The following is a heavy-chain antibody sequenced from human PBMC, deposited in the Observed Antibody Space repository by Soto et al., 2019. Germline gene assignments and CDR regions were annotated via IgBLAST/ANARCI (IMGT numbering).Heavy chain of an antibody. CDR1: GGSISSSNW. CDR3: ARRTRNYGSGSYYPSITYYFDY. CDR2: IYHSGST. Sequence: SETLSLTCAVSGGSISSSNWWSWVRQPPGKGLEWIGEIYHSGSTNYNPSLKSRVTISVDKSKNQFSLKLSSVTAADTAVYYCARRTRNYGSGSYYPSITYYFDYWGQGTLVTVSS. V-gene: IGHV4-4*02. J-gene: IGHJ4*02. D-gene: IGHD3-10*01.